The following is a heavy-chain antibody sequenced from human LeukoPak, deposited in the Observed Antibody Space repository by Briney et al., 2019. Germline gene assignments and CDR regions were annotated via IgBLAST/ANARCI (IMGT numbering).Heavy chain of an antibody. J-gene: IGHJ4*02. D-gene: IGHD2-2*01. CDR2: IRYDGSNK. CDR1: GFTFSSCD. CDR3: AMDRLNMHFYY. V-gene: IGHV3-30*02. Sequence: GGSLTLSCAASGFTFSSCDMHWVRQAPGKGLEWVAYIRYDGSNKYCGDGAKSRFTISRDNSKNTRSVQMNSLRPEDTVVYYSAMDRLNMHFYYWGPGTLVTVSS.